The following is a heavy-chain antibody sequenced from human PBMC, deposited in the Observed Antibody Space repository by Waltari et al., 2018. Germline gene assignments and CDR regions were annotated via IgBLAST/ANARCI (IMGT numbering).Heavy chain of an antibody. CDR2: ISYNESNK. V-gene: IGHV3-30*04. Sequence: QVQLVESGGGVVQPGRSLRLSCAASGFTFSSYAMHWVRQAPGKGREWVAVISYNESNKYDRDSGKGRFTITRENSKNTLYLQMNSLRAEDTAVYYGAREILNIAVAGDWYFDLWGRGTLVTVSS. D-gene: IGHD6-19*01. CDR3: AREILNIAVAGDWYFDL. CDR1: GFTFSSYA. J-gene: IGHJ2*01.